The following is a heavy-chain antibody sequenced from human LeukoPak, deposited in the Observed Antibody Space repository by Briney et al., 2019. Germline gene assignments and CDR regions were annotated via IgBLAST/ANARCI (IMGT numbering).Heavy chain of an antibody. V-gene: IGHV1-69*04. J-gene: IGHJ4*02. CDR3: ARDSIGDGYFDY. CDR2: IIPILGIA. D-gene: IGHD3-10*01. CDR1: GGTFSSYA. Sequence: GASVKVSCKASGGTFSSYAISWVRQAPGQGLEWMGRIIPILGIANYAQKFQGRVTITADKSTSTAYMELSSLRSEDTAVYYCARDSIGDGYFDYWGQGTLVTVSS.